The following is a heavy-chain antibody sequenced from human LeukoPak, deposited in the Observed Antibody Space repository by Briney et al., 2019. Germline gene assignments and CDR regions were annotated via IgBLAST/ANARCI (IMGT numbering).Heavy chain of an antibody. CDR3: AKEDTYYDFWSGPDAFDI. D-gene: IGHD3-3*01. Sequence: GGSLRLSCAASGFTFSSYAMSWVRQAPGKGLEWVSAISGSGGSTYYADSVKGRFTISRDNSKNTMYLQMNSLRAEDTAVYYCAKEDTYYDFWSGPDAFDIWGQGTMVTVSS. V-gene: IGHV3-23*01. CDR1: GFTFSSYA. CDR2: ISGSGGST. J-gene: IGHJ3*02.